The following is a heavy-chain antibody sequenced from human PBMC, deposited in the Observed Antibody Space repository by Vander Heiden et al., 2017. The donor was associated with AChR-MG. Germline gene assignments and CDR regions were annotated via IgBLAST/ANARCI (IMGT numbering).Heavy chain of an antibody. D-gene: IGHD3-16*01. CDR3: AKDSQLGPADF. CDR1: GYPFTGYH. CDR2: IHPKSGDT. V-gene: IGHV1-2*02. Sequence: QVQLVQSGAEVKKPGASVKVSCQASGYPFTGYHMHWVRQAPGQGLQLMGWIHPKSGDTNYAQTFQGRVTLTRDTSISVVYMELNRLTSDDTALYYCAKDSQLGPADFWGRGTLVTVSS. J-gene: IGHJ4*02.